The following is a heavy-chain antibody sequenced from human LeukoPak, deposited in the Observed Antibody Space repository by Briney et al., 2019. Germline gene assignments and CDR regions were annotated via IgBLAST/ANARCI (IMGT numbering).Heavy chain of an antibody. Sequence: SETLSLTCTVSGGSISSSSYYWGWIRQPPGKGLEWIGSISYSGSTYYNPSLKSRVTISGDTSKTQFSLNLSSVTAADTAVYYCARDRLRWPKIDYWGQGTLVTVSS. CDR1: GGSISSSSYY. CDR2: ISYSGST. J-gene: IGHJ4*02. V-gene: IGHV4-39*07. D-gene: IGHD4-23*01. CDR3: ARDRLRWPKIDY.